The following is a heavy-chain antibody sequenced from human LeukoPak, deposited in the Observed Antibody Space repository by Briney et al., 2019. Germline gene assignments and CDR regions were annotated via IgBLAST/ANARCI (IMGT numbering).Heavy chain of an antibody. CDR1: GGSFSGYY. CDR3: ASRYDFWSGYSS. J-gene: IGHJ5*02. D-gene: IGHD3-3*01. CDR2: INHSGST. V-gene: IGHV4-34*01. Sequence: SETLSLTCAVYGGSFSGYYWSWIRQPPGKGLEWIGEINHSGSTNYNPSLKSRVTISVDTSKNQFSLKLSSVTAADTAVYYCASRYDFWSGYSSWGQGTLVTVSS.